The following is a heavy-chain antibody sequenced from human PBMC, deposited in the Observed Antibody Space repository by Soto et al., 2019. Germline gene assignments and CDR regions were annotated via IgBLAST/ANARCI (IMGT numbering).Heavy chain of an antibody. V-gene: IGHV4-61*08. CDR2: IYHSGST. CDR3: ARDLGGSYYWYFDY. CDR1: GGSISSGDYY. J-gene: IGHJ4*02. Sequence: SETLSLTCTVSGGSISSGDYYWSWIRQPPGKGLEWIGEIYHSGSTNYNPSLKSRVTISVDKSKNQFSLKLSSVTAADTAVYYCARDLGGSYYWYFDYWGQGTLVTVSS. D-gene: IGHD1-26*01.